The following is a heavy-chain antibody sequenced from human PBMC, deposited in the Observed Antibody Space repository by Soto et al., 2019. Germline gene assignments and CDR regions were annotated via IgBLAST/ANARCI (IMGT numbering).Heavy chain of an antibody. J-gene: IGHJ4*02. Sequence: GGSLRLSCAASGFTFSSYAMSWVRQAPGKGLEWVSAISGSGGSTYYADSVKGRFTISRDNSKNTLYLQMNSLRAEDTAVYYCAKDDCSGGSCYSEEGPDYWGQGTLVTVSS. CDR3: AKDDCSGGSCYSEEGPDY. CDR1: GFTFSSYA. V-gene: IGHV3-23*01. CDR2: ISGSGGST. D-gene: IGHD2-15*01.